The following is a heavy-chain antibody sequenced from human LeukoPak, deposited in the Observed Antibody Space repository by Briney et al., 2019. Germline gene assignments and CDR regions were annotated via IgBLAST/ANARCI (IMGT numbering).Heavy chain of an antibody. V-gene: IGHV4-39*01. CDR1: GGSISSTIYY. CDR3: AATYYYDSGAYYGGGP. D-gene: IGHD3-22*01. Sequence: SETLSLTCAVSGGSISSTIYYWGWIRQPPGKGLEWFGRIYYSGTTYYNPSLKSRVTISVDTSKNQFSLKLSSVTAADTAVYYCAATYYYDSGAYYGGGPWGQGTLVTVSS. CDR2: IYYSGTT. J-gene: IGHJ4*02.